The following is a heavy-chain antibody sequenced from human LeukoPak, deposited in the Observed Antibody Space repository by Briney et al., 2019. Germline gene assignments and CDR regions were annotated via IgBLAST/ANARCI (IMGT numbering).Heavy chain of an antibody. CDR3: ARGHYYDSSGSTGFWFDP. D-gene: IGHD3-22*01. J-gene: IGHJ5*02. CDR1: GGSINDPNYY. CDR2: INHSGST. Sequence: PSETLSLTCNVFGGSINDPNYYWSWIRQPPGKGLEWIGEINHSGSTNYNPSLKSRVTISVDTSKNQFSLKLSSVTAADTAVYYCARGHYYDSSGSTGFWFDPWGQGTLVTVSS. V-gene: IGHV4-34*01.